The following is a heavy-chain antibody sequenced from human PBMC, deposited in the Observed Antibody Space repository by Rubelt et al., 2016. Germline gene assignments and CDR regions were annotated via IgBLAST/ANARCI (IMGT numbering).Heavy chain of an antibody. CDR2: INHSGST. CDR1: GGSFSGYY. V-gene: IGHV4-34*01. CDR3: ASGYYFDY. J-gene: IGHJ4*02. Sequence: QVQLQQWGAGLLKPSETLSLTCAVYGGSFSGYYWSWIRQPPGKGLEWIGEINHSGSTNYNPSLKGRVTISVDTSKNQFSLKLSPVTAADTAVYYCASGYYFDYWGQGTLVTVSS.